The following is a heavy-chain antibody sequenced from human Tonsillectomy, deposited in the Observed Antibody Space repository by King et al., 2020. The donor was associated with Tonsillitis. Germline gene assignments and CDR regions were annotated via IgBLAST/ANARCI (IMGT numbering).Heavy chain of an antibody. CDR2: IYYSGST. CDR1: GGSISSGDYY. Sequence: QLQESGPGLVKSSQTLSLTCTVSGGSISSGDYYWSWIRQPPGKGLEWIGYIYYSGSTYYNPSLKSRVTISVDTSKNQFSLKLSSVTAADTAVYYCAREDGSSDKIGYWGQGTLVTVSS. J-gene: IGHJ4*02. D-gene: IGHD3-22*01. CDR3: AREDGSSDKIGY. V-gene: IGHV4-30-4*01.